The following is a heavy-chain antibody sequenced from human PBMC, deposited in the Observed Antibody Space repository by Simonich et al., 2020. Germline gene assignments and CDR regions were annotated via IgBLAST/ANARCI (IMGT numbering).Heavy chain of an antibody. D-gene: IGHD1-1*01. CDR1: GGSFSGYY. V-gene: IGHV4-34*01. J-gene: IGHJ4*02. CDR3: ARHLQLGPFDY. CDR2: INHSGST. Sequence: QVQLQQGGAGLLKPSETLSLTCAVYGGSFSGYYWSWLRQPPGEGTEWNGEINHSGSTNYNPSLKSRVIISVDTSKNQFSLKLSSVTAADTDVYYCARHLQLGPFDYWGQGTLVTVSS.